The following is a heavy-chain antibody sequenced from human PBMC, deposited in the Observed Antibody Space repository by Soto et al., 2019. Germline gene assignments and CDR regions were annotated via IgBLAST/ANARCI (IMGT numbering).Heavy chain of an antibody. D-gene: IGHD2-21*01. Sequence: ASVKVSCKASGYTFTGYYMHWVRQAPGQGLEWMGWINPNSGGTNYAQKIQGWVTMTRDTSISTAYMELSRLRSDDTAVYYCARDVARVGWFDPWGQGTLVTVSS. J-gene: IGHJ5*02. CDR1: GYTFTGYY. CDR2: INPNSGGT. CDR3: ARDVARVGWFDP. V-gene: IGHV1-2*04.